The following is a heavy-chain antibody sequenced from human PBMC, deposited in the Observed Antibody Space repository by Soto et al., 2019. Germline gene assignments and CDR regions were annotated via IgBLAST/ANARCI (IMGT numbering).Heavy chain of an antibody. J-gene: IGHJ5*02. Sequence: PSETLSLTCRVSGGSINSSSYFWGWVRQPPGKGLEWIGSIYYSGSIYYNPSLRSRVTISVDTSKNQFSLKLSSVTAADTAVFYCARHYSSGSRNWFDPWGQGTLVTVSS. V-gene: IGHV4-39*01. CDR2: IYYSGSI. CDR3: ARHYSSGSRNWFDP. CDR1: GGSINSSSYF. D-gene: IGHD6-19*01.